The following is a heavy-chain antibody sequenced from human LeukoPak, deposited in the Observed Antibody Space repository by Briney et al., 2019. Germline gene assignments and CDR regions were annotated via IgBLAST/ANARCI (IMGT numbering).Heavy chain of an antibody. CDR1: GFTFGSFW. Sequence: PGGSLRLSCAASGFTFGSFWMTWVRQSPGKGLEWVANIKQDGGEKYYADSVKGRFTISRDNARNSLYLQIDSLRAEDTAVYYCARVGSRSYHKLDFWGQGTLVTVSS. J-gene: IGHJ4*02. V-gene: IGHV3-7*05. CDR2: IKQDGGEK. D-gene: IGHD1-26*01. CDR3: ARVGSRSYHKLDF.